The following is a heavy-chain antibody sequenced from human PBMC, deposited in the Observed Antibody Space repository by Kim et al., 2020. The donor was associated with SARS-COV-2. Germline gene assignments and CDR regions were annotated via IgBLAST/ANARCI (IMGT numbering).Heavy chain of an antibody. CDR2: INPHSGGT. Sequence: ASVKVSCKASGYTFTGYYMHWVRQAPGQGLEWMGWINPHSGGTNYAQKFQGRVTMTRDTSISTVYMELSRLRSDDTAVYYCARAGVRGVINYGMDVWGQGTTVTVSS. CDR3: ARAGVRGVINYGMDV. J-gene: IGHJ6*02. CDR1: GYTFTGYY. D-gene: IGHD3-10*01. V-gene: IGHV1-2*02.